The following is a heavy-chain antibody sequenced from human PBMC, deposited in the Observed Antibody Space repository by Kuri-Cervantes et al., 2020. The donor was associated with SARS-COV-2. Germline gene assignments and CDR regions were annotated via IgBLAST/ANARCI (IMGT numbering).Heavy chain of an antibody. D-gene: IGHD3-22*01. CDR1: GFTFSDHY. Sequence: LSLTCAASGFTFSDHYMDWVRQAPGKGLGWVGRTRNKANSYTTEYAASVKGRFTISRDDSKNSLYLQMNSLKTEDTAVYYCTTDYVQDYYDSSGYSEYFQHWGQGTLVTVSS. J-gene: IGHJ1*01. CDR3: TTDYVQDYYDSSGYSEYFQH. V-gene: IGHV3-72*01. CDR2: TRNKANSYTT.